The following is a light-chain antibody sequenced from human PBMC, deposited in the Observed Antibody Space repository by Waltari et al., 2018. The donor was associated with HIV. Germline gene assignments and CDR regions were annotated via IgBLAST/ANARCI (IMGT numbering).Light chain of an antibody. Sequence: IVMTQSPDSLAVSLGERATINCKSSQSVLYSSNNKNYLAWYQQKPGQPPKLLIYWASTRESGVPDRFSGSGSGTDFTLTISSLQAEDGALYYCQQYYSTPRTFGQGTKVEVK. CDR1: QSVLYSSNNKNY. CDR2: WAS. CDR3: QQYYSTPRT. V-gene: IGKV4-1*01. J-gene: IGKJ1*01.